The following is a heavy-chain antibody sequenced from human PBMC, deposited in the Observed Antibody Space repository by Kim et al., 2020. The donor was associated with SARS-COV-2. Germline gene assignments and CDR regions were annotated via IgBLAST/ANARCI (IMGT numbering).Heavy chain of an antibody. Sequence: GGSLRLSCAASGFTVSSNYMSWVRQAPGKGLEWVSVIYSGGSTYYADSVKGRFTISRDNSKNTLYLQMNSLRAEDTAVYYCAREDPDSGYDNWGQGTLVTVSS. CDR1: GFTVSSNY. V-gene: IGHV3-53*01. J-gene: IGHJ4*02. D-gene: IGHD5-12*01. CDR2: IYSGGST. CDR3: AREDPDSGYDN.